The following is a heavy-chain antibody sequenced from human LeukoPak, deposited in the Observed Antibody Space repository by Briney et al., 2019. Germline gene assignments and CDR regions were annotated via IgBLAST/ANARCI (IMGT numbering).Heavy chain of an antibody. J-gene: IGHJ4*02. CDR3: ARDKNDFPFDY. D-gene: IGHD3-3*01. CDR2: INHSGST. CDR1: GGSFSGYY. Sequence: PSETLSLTCAVYGGSFSGYYWSWIRQPPGKGLEWIGEINHSGSTNYNPSLKSRVTISVDTSKNQFSLKLSSVTAADTAVYYCARDKNDFPFDYWGQGTLVTVSP. V-gene: IGHV4-34*01.